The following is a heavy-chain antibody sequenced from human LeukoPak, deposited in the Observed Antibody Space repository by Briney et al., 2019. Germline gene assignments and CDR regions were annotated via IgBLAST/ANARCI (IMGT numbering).Heavy chain of an antibody. CDR3: ARDRQPFRYYYYGMDV. CDR1: GYTFTSYA. Sequence: GASVKVSCKASGYTFTSYAMNWVRQAPGQGLEWMGWINTNTGNPTYAQGFTGRFVFSLDTSVSTAYLQISSLKAEDTAVYYCARDRQPFRYYYYGMDVWGQGTTVTVSS. D-gene: IGHD6-13*01. CDR2: INTNTGNP. J-gene: IGHJ6*02. V-gene: IGHV7-4-1*02.